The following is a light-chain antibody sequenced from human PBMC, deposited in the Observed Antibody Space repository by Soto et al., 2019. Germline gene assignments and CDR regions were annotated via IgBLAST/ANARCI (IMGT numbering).Light chain of an antibody. CDR1: QNINAW. J-gene: IGKJ1*01. V-gene: IGKV1-5*01. CDR2: DAS. CDR3: QHYSLYSPWT. Sequence: DIHMTQSPSSLSVSVGDRVTITCRTSQNINAWLAWYQQRPGQAPKLLIYDASTVQSGVPSRFSGSGSGTEFTLTISSLQPDDSAPNYCQHYSLYSPWTFGQGTKVEIK.